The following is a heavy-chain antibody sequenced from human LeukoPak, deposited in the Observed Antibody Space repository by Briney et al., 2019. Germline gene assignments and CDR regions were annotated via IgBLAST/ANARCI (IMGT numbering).Heavy chain of an antibody. CDR1: GFTFSSYE. CDR3: ATATSLDYGDYFFHH. CDR2: ISNSGSTI. V-gene: IGHV3-48*03. D-gene: IGHD4-17*01. J-gene: IGHJ1*01. Sequence: PGGSLRLSCAASGFTFSSYEMNWVRQAPGKGLEWVSYISNSGSTIYVDSVKGRFTISRDNAKNSLYLQMNSLRVEDTAVYYCATATSLDYGDYFFHHWGQGTLVTVSS.